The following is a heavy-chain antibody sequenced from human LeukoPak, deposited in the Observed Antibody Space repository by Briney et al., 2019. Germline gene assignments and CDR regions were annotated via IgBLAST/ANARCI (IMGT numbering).Heavy chain of an antibody. V-gene: IGHV4-61*02. CDR1: GGSISSGDYY. CDR3: ARGDWNYEVYYYYMDV. D-gene: IGHD1-7*01. J-gene: IGHJ6*03. CDR2: IYTSGST. Sequence: SQTLSLTCTVSGGSISSGDYYWSWIRQPPGKGLEWIGRIYTSGSTNYNPSLKSRVTISVDTSKNQFSLKLSSVTAADTAVYYCARGDWNYEVYYYYMDVWGKGTTVTVSS.